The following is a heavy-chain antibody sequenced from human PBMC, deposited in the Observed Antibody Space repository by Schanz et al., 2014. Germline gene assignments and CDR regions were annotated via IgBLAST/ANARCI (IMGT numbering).Heavy chain of an antibody. D-gene: IGHD2-15*01. CDR2: ISSSSSTR. CDR1: GFTFSSYS. Sequence: EVQLVESGGGLVQPGGSLRLSCAASGFTFSSYSMNWVRQAPGKGLEWVSYISSSSSTRYYADSVKGRFTISRDNAKNSLFLQMNSLRAEDTAVYYCARDFLLEQLGYSHYYYAMDVWGRGTLVTVSS. J-gene: IGHJ2*01. CDR3: ARDFLLEQLGYSHYYYAMDV. V-gene: IGHV3-48*01.